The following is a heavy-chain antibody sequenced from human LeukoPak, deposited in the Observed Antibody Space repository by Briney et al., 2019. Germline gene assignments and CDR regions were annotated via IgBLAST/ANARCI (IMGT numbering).Heavy chain of an antibody. CDR3: AREASLG. J-gene: IGHJ3*01. Sequence: GGSLRLSCVASVFDFSASSFNYIRQAPGKGLEWVSYIRASSSLISYADSVRGRFTISRDDAKKSVFLQMHSLRADDTAVYYCAREASLGWGQGTVVTVSS. CDR1: VFDFSASS. CDR2: IRASSSLI. V-gene: IGHV3-48*04.